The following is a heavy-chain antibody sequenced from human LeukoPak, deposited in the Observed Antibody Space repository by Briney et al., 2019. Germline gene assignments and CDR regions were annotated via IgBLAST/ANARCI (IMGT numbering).Heavy chain of an antibody. CDR2: IKHDGSAK. V-gene: IGHV3-7*02. J-gene: IGHJ6*03. CDR3: ARADSSTSCHASCYYYYMDV. Sequence: RGSLRLSCAASGFTFSSYWMSWVRQAPGKGLEWVANIKHDGSAKYYAQTVKGRFTISRDNAKNSLYLQMNSLRAEDTAVYYCARADSSTSCHASCYYYYMDVWGKGTTVTVSS. CDR1: GFTFSSYW. D-gene: IGHD2-2*01.